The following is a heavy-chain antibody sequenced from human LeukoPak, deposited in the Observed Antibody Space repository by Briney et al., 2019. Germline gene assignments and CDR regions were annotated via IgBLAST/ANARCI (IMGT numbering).Heavy chain of an antibody. CDR2: VNPNSGGT. Sequence: GASVKVSCKASGYTFTAYFIHWVRQAPGQGLEWMGWVNPNSGGTNYAQKFQGRVTMTRDTSITTAYMELSRLRSDDTAVYYCARGSNWFENAFDIWGQGTMVTVSS. D-gene: IGHD1-1*01. J-gene: IGHJ3*02. V-gene: IGHV1-2*02. CDR3: ARGSNWFENAFDI. CDR1: GYTFTAYF.